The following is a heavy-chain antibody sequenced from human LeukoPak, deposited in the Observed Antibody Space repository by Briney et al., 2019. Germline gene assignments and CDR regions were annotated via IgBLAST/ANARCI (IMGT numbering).Heavy chain of an antibody. CDR3: ARWRRYCSSTSCHTNWFDP. CDR2: IYHSGST. J-gene: IGHJ5*02. Sequence: PSGTLSLTCAVSGGSISSSNWWSWVRQPPGKGLEWIGEIYHSGSTNYNPSLTSRVTISVDKSKNQFSLKLSSVTAADTAVYYCARWRRYCSSTSCHTNWFDPWGEGTLVTVSS. D-gene: IGHD2-2*01. CDR1: GGSISSSNW. V-gene: IGHV4-4*02.